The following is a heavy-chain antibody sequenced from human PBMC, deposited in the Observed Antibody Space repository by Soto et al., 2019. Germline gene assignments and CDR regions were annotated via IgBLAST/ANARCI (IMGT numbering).Heavy chain of an antibody. CDR2: IIPIFGTA. CDR3: AREAAAGIAFDY. CDR1: GGTFSGYA. Sequence: SVKVSCKASGGTFSGYAISWVRQAPGQGLEWMGGIIPIFGTANYAQKFQGRVTITADKSTSTAYMELSSLRSEDTAVYYCAREAAAGIAFDYWGQGTLVTVSS. D-gene: IGHD6-13*01. J-gene: IGHJ4*02. V-gene: IGHV1-69*06.